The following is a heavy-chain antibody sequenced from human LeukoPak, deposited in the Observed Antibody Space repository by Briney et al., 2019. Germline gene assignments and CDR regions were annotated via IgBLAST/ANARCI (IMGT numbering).Heavy chain of an antibody. CDR2: IIPIFGTA. J-gene: IGHJ6*03. D-gene: IGHD2-15*01. V-gene: IGHV1-69*06. Sequence: AASVKVSCKASGGTFSSYAISWVRQAPGQGLEWMGGIIPIFGTANYAQKFQGRVTITADKSTSTAYMELSSLRSEDTAVYYCARGWRRPNPYCSGGSCYREGYYYYYMDVWGKGTTVTVSS. CDR3: ARGWRRPNPYCSGGSCYREGYYYYYMDV. CDR1: GGTFSSYA.